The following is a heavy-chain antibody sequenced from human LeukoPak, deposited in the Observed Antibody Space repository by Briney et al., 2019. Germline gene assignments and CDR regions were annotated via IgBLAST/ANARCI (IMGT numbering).Heavy chain of an antibody. CDR2: IYSDGSF. CDR3: ARHVQGYGAHFSFAY. D-gene: IGHD2-15*01. Sequence: SETLSLTCTVSGVSISGHYWSWLRQPAGKGLEWIGHIYSDGSFNYSPSHKSRVTMSVDTSKNQFSLKLSSVTAADTAVYYCARHVQGYGAHFSFAYWGQGTLVTVSS. J-gene: IGHJ4*02. V-gene: IGHV4-4*07. CDR1: GVSISGHY.